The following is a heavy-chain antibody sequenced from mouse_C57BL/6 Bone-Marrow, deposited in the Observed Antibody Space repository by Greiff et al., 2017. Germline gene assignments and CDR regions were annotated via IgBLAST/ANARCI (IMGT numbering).Heavy chain of an antibody. CDR3: AKGGLRRPYGYFDV. V-gene: IGHV2-3*01. J-gene: IGHJ1*03. D-gene: IGHD3-3*01. CDR2: IWGDGGT. CDR1: GFSLTSYG. Sequence: VKLMESGPGLVAPSQSLSITCTVSGFSLTSYGVSWVRQPPGKGLEWLGVIWGDGGTNYHSAIISRLSISKDNSKSQVFLKLNSLQTDDTATYYCAKGGLRRPYGYFDVWGTGTTVTVSA.